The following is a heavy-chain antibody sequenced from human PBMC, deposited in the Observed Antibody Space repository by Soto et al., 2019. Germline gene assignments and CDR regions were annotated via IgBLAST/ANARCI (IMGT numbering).Heavy chain of an antibody. Sequence: SETLSLTCAVSVGSISSYYWSWIRQPPGKGLEWVGYAYYTGTTSYNPSLKSRVTISVDKSRNQFSLKLSSVTAADTAVYYCARGPNYDFWSGYFRGWGQGTLVTV. CDR2: AYYTGTT. V-gene: IGHV4-59*13. D-gene: IGHD3-3*01. CDR1: VGSISSYY. CDR3: ARGPNYDFWSGYFRG. J-gene: IGHJ4*02.